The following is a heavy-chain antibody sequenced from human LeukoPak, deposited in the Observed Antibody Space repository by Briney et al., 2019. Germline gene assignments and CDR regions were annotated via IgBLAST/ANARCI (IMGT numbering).Heavy chain of an antibody. J-gene: IGHJ4*02. CDR3: AKGSTVTTVGDFDY. D-gene: IGHD4-11*01. CDR1: GFTFSSYA. Sequence: GGSLRLSCAASGFTFSSYAMSWLRQAPGKGLEWVSAISGSGGSTYYADSVKGRFTISRDNSKNTLYLQMNSLRAEDTAVYYCAKGSTVTTVGDFDYWGQGTLVTVSS. V-gene: IGHV3-23*01. CDR2: ISGSGGST.